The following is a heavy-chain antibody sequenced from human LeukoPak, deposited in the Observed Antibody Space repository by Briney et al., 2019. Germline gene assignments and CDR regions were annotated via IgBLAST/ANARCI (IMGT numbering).Heavy chain of an antibody. J-gene: IGHJ5*02. Sequence: PSGTLSLTCAVSGGSISSSNWWSWVRQPPGKGLEWIGEIYHSGSTNYNPSLKSRVTISVDTSKNQFSLKLSSVTAADTAVYYCARVRSSTSGNWFDPWGQGTLVTVSS. CDR3: ARVRSSTSGNWFDP. D-gene: IGHD2-2*01. CDR2: IYHSGST. CDR1: GGSISSSNW. V-gene: IGHV4-4*02.